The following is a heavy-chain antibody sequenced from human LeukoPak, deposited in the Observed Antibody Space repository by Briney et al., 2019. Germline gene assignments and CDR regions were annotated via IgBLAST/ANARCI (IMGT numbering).Heavy chain of an antibody. Sequence: ASVKVSCKVSGYTLTELSMHWVRQAPGQGLEWMGIINPSGGSTSYAQKFQGRVTMTRDTSTSTVYMELSSLRSEDTAVYYCARDRPTVKDYYYGMDVWGQGTTVTVSS. CDR3: ARDRPTVKDYYYGMDV. D-gene: IGHD4-11*01. CDR2: INPSGGST. J-gene: IGHJ6*02. CDR1: GYTLTELS. V-gene: IGHV1-46*01.